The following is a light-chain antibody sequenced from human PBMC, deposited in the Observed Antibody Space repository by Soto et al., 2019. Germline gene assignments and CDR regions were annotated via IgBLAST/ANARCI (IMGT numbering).Light chain of an antibody. CDR2: GAS. J-gene: IGKJ1*01. V-gene: IGKV3-15*01. CDR1: QSLTTD. CDR3: QQYSNWPPWT. Sequence: EIVMPQYPSTLSVSPGETAALSCIASQSLTTDLAWYQQKPGQPPRLLIYGASTRATGIPARFSGSGSGTEFTLTISSLQSEDFAVYYCQQYSNWPPWTFGQGTKVDIK.